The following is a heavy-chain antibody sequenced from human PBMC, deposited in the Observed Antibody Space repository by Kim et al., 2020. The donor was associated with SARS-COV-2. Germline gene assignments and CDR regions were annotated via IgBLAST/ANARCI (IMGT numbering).Heavy chain of an antibody. V-gene: IGHV3-15*01. CDR1: GFTFSNAW. D-gene: IGHD5-12*01. CDR2: IKSKTDGGTT. Sequence: GGSLRLSCAASGFTFSNAWMSWVRQSPGKGLEWVGRIKSKTDGGTTDYAAPVKGRFTISRDDSKNTLYLQMNSLKTEDTAVYYCTTGGGGYDHLWGYWGQGTLVTVSS. CDR3: TTGGGGYDHLWGY. J-gene: IGHJ4*02.